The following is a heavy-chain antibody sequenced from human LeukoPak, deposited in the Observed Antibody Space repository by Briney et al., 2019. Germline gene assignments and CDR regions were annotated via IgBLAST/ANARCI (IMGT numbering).Heavy chain of an antibody. J-gene: IGHJ6*02. CDR3: ARVGVVVPAATTDYYYYGMDV. V-gene: IGHV5-51*01. D-gene: IGHD2-2*01. Sequence: GESLKISCKGSGYSFTSYWIGWVRQMPGKGLEWMGIIYPGDSDTRYSPSFQGQVTISADKSISTAYLQWSSLKASDTAMYYCARVGVVVPAATTDYYYYGMDVWGQGTTVTVSS. CDR2: IYPGDSDT. CDR1: GYSFTSYW.